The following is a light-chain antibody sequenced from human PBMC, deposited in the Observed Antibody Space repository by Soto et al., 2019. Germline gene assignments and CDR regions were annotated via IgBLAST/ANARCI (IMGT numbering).Light chain of an antibody. CDR3: QQSYTAPRT. CDR1: QSISSY. CDR2: GAS. J-gene: IGKJ2*01. Sequence: DIQMTQSPSSLPASVGDRISITCRASQSISSYLSWYQQKPRKAPKLLIYGASNLQSGVPSRFSGSGSETGFTLTISSLQPEDFATYYCQQSYTAPRTFGQGTKLEIK. V-gene: IGKV1-39*01.